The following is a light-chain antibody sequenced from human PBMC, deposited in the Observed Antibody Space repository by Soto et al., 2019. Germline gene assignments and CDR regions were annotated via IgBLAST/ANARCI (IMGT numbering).Light chain of an antibody. CDR2: DVS. CDR3: HQRYNWPPVT. J-gene: IGKJ5*01. V-gene: IGKV3-11*01. Sequence: EIVLTQSPATLPLSPGERVTLSCRASQSVSNSLAWYQQKPGQPPRLLIYDVSNRATGIPARFSGSGSGTDFTLTITSLEPEDFAVYFCHQRYNWPPVTFGQGTQLEIK. CDR1: QSVSNS.